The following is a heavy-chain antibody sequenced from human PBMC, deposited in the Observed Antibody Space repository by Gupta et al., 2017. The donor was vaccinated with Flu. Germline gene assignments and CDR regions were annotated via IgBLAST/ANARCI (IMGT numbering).Heavy chain of an antibody. V-gene: IGHV3-74*03. Sequence: EMQLVESGGDLVQPGGSLRLSCAASGFHFSSSSLQWVRQAPGKGLVWVSRINPDGSSTTYAESVKGRFTISRDNAKNTLYLQMNSLGDDDTAVYYCATVTSGCWGQGTLVTVSS. D-gene: IGHD4-17*01. CDR2: INPDGSST. J-gene: IGHJ4*02. CDR1: GFHFSSSS. CDR3: ATVTSGC.